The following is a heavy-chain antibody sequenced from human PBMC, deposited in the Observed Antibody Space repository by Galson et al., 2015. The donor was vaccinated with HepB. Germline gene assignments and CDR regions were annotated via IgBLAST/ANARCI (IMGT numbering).Heavy chain of an antibody. CDR2: ISAYNGNT. CDR1: GYTFTSYG. D-gene: IGHD3-22*01. Sequence: SVKVSCKASGYTFTSYGISWVRQAPGQGLEWMGWISAYNGNTNYAQKLQGRVTMTTDTSTSTAYMELRSLRSDDTAVYYCARTITMIVVVPESAFDIWGQGTMVTVSS. V-gene: IGHV1-18*04. CDR3: ARTITMIVVVPESAFDI. J-gene: IGHJ3*02.